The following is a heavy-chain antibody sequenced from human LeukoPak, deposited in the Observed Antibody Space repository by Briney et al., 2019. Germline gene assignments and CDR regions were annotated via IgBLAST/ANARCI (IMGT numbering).Heavy chain of an antibody. J-gene: IGHJ4*02. Sequence: SETLSLTCVVYGESFSAYYWAWVRQPPGKGLQWIGEINHSGSAHCNPSLKSRVTMSVDTSKTEFSLKVTSLTAADTAVYYCARGAVSMVGAPFDTWGQGTLVTVSS. D-gene: IGHD3-10*01. CDR2: INHSGSA. V-gene: IGHV4-34*01. CDR1: GESFSAYY. CDR3: ARGAVSMVGAPFDT.